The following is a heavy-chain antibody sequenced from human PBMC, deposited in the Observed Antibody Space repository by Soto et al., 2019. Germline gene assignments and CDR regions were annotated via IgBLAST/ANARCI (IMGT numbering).Heavy chain of an antibody. V-gene: IGHV4-34*01. D-gene: IGHD1-26*01. CDR1: GGSFSGYY. CDR3: ARDTESGSYSQYGAFDI. J-gene: IGHJ3*02. CDR2: INHSGST. Sequence: PSETLSLTCAVYGGSFSGYYWSWIRQPPGKGLEWIGEINHSGSTNYNPSLKSRVTISVDTSKNQFSLKLSSVTAADTAVYYCARDTESGSYSQYGAFDIWGQGTMVTVSS.